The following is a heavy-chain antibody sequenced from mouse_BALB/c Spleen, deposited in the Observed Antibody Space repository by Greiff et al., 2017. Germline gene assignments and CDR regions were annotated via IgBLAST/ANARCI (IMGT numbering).Heavy chain of an antibody. Sequence: QVQLQQPGAELVMPGASVKMSCKASGYTFTDYWMHWVKQRPGQGLEWIGAIDTSDSYTSYNQKFKGKATLTVDESSSTAYMQLSSLTSEDSAVYYCARRDYYGSLFADWGQGTLVTVSA. CDR2: IDTSDSYT. CDR3: ARRDYYGSLFAD. D-gene: IGHD1-1*01. V-gene: IGHV1-69*01. J-gene: IGHJ3*01. CDR1: GYTFTDYW.